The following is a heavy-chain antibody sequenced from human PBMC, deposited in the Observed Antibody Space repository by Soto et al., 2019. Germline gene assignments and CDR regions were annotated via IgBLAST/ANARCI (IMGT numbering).Heavy chain of an antibody. Sequence: QVQLVESGRGVVQPGRSLRLSCAASGFTFSSYGMHWVRQAPGKGLEWVAVIWYDGSNKYYADSVKGRFTISRDNSKNTLYLQMNSLRAEDTAVYYCARDRKGYYDSSGYYSSDAFDIWGQGTMVTVSS. D-gene: IGHD3-22*01. V-gene: IGHV3-33*01. J-gene: IGHJ3*02. CDR3: ARDRKGYYDSSGYYSSDAFDI. CDR1: GFTFSSYG. CDR2: IWYDGSNK.